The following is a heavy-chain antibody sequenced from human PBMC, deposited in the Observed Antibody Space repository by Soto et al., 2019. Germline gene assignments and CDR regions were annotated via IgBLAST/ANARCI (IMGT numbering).Heavy chain of an antibody. D-gene: IGHD3-22*01. V-gene: IGHV4-39*01. CDR3: ARHKYHSSGPLAY. J-gene: IGHJ4*02. CDR1: GHSMSNTDYF. Sequence: SETLSLTCTVSGHSMSNTDYFWGWIRQTPWSDLQWIGSLFYTGHTYYNQSLLSRVTISADTSKNQFFLRLTSVTAADTGVYYCARHKYHSSGPLAYWGQGTLVTVSS. CDR2: LFYTGHT.